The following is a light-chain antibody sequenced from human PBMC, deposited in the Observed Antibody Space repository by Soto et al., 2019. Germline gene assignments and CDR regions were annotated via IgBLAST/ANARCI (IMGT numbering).Light chain of an antibody. CDR3: TSYSRYTVMV. V-gene: IGLV2-14*01. Sequence: QSMLSHPASVSWSVGQSITISCTGTSSDIGGYKYVSWYQQHPGKAPKLIIFEVSDRPSGVSDRFSGSNSGNTASLTISGLQAEEEADYYCTSYSRYTVMVFGGGTKVTVL. CDR2: EVS. J-gene: IGLJ3*02. CDR1: SSDIGGYKY.